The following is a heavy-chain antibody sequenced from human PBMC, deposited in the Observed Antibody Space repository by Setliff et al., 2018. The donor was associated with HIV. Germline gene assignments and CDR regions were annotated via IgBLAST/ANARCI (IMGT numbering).Heavy chain of an antibody. Sequence: GASVKVSCKASGYTFTSYGMNWVRQAPGQGLEWMGWINTYTGNPTYAQDFTGRFVFSLDTSVSTAYLQISSLKAEDTAVYYCARDLGPYSSSWYIGLQYCDYWGQGALVTVSS. D-gene: IGHD6-13*01. V-gene: IGHV7-4-1*02. J-gene: IGHJ4*02. CDR1: GYTFTSYG. CDR2: INTYTGNP. CDR3: ARDLGPYSSSWYIGLQYCDY.